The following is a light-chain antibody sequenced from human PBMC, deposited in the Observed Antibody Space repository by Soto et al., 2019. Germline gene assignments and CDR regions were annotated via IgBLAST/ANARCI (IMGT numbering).Light chain of an antibody. Sequence: PLSFSPGERATLSCRCSRSVSSSYLAWYQQKPGQAPRLLIYGASSRATGIPDRFSGSGSGTDFTLTISRLEPEDFAVYYCQQYDSSPITFGQGTRLEI. CDR1: RSVSSSY. J-gene: IGKJ5*01. V-gene: IGKV3-20*01. CDR2: GAS. CDR3: QQYDSSPIT.